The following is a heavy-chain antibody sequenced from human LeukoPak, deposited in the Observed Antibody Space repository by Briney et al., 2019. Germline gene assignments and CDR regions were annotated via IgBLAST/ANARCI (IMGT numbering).Heavy chain of an antibody. Sequence: SETLSLTCAVYGGSFSGYYWSWIRQPPGKGLEWIGEINHSGSTNYNPSLKSRVTISVDTSKNQFSLKLSSVTAADTAVYYCARGKTTGTFSYYFDYWGQGTLVTVSS. CDR3: ARGKTTGTFSYYFDY. D-gene: IGHD1-1*01. CDR2: INHSGST. V-gene: IGHV4-34*01. J-gene: IGHJ4*02. CDR1: GGSFSGYY.